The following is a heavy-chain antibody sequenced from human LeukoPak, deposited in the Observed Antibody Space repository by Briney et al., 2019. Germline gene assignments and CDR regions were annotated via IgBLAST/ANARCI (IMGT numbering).Heavy chain of an antibody. CDR2: INHSGST. D-gene: IGHD6-13*01. V-gene: IGHV4-34*01. J-gene: IGHJ4*02. CDR3: ASAWIAAAGSIDY. Sequence: SETLSLTCAVYGGSFSGYYWSWISQPPGKGLEWIGEINHSGSTNYNPSLKSRVTISVDTSKNQFSLKLSSVTAADTAVYYCASAWIAAAGSIDYWGQGTLVTVSS. CDR1: GGSFSGYY.